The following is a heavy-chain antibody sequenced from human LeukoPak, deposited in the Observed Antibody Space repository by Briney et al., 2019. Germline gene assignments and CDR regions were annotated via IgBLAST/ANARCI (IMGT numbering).Heavy chain of an antibody. D-gene: IGHD6-19*01. CDR2: INPNSGGT. Sequence: ASVKVSCKASGYTFTGYYMHWVRQAPGQGLEWMGWINPNSGGTNYAQKFQGRVTMTRDTSISTAYMELSRLRSDDTAVYYCARDTAVAGTEHFDYWGQGTLVTVSS. J-gene: IGHJ4*02. V-gene: IGHV1-2*02. CDR1: GYTFTGYY. CDR3: ARDTAVAGTEHFDY.